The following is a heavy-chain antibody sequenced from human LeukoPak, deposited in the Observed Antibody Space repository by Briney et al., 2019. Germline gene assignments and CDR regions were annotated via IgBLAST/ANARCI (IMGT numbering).Heavy chain of an antibody. Sequence: SVKVSCKASGGTFSSYAISWVRQAPGQGLEWMGGIIPIFGTANYAQKFQGRVTITADESTSTAYMELSSLRSEDTAVYYCARDSVLMVYATPNDAFDIWGQGTMVTVSS. V-gene: IGHV1-69*13. J-gene: IGHJ3*02. D-gene: IGHD2-8*01. CDR2: IIPIFGTA. CDR1: GGTFSSYA. CDR3: ARDSVLMVYATPNDAFDI.